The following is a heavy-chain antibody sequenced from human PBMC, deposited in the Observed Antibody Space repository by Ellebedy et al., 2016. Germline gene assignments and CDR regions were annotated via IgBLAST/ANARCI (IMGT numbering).Heavy chain of an antibody. CDR1: GGAISSTSYY. J-gene: IGHJ4*02. CDR3: ARLMYFDWLLAPFDY. V-gene: IGHV4-39*01. D-gene: IGHD3-9*01. CDR2: IYYSGST. Sequence: SETLSLTXTVSGGAISSTSYYWGWIRQPPGKGLEWIGSIYYSGSTYYNPSLKSRVTISVDTSKNQFSLKLSSVTAADTAVYYCARLMYFDWLLAPFDYWGQGTLVTVSS.